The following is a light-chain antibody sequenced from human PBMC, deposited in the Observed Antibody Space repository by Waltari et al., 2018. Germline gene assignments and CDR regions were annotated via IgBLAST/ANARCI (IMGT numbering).Light chain of an antibody. CDR3: QQYISYSRT. CDR1: QILKTW. V-gene: IGKV1-5*03. J-gene: IGKJ1*01. Sequence: DIQMTQSPSTLSASVGDRVTITCRSSQILKTWLAWYQQKPGKAPKVLIYQASTLETGVPSRFSGSGSGTEFTLTISSLQPDDFATYYCQQYISYSRTFGQGTKVEIK. CDR2: QAS.